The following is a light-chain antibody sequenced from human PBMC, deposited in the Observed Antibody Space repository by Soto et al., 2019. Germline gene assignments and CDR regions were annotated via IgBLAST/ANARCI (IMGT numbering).Light chain of an antibody. CDR3: QQYGGSPPYT. J-gene: IGKJ2*01. CDR1: QSVSSSY. V-gene: IGKV3-20*01. CDR2: GAS. Sequence: VLTQSPGTLSLSPGERATLSCRASQSVSSSYLAWYQQKPGQAPRLLIYGASSRATGIPDRFSGSGSGTDFNLTISRLEPEDGAVYYCQQYGGSPPYTFGQGTQLATK.